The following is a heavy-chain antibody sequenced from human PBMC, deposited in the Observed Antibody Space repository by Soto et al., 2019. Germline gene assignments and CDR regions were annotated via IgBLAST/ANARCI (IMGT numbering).Heavy chain of an antibody. CDR1: GGSISSGDYY. D-gene: IGHD3-10*01. CDR2: IYYSGST. V-gene: IGHV4-30-4*01. Sequence: PSETLSLTCTVSGGSISSGDYYWSWICQPPGKGLEWIGYIYYSGSTYYNPSLKSRVTISVDTSKNQFSLKLSSVTAADTAVYYCARGHYGSGSYYNDRGFNWFDPWGQGTLVTVSS. J-gene: IGHJ5*02. CDR3: ARGHYGSGSYYNDRGFNWFDP.